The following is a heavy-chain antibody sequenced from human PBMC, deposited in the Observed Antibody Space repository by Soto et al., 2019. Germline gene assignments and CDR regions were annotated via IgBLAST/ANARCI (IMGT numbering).Heavy chain of an antibody. J-gene: IGHJ4*02. CDR3: ARNLAGGGSYFDY. CDR1: GYTFTSYA. V-gene: IGHV1-3*01. CDR2: INAGNGNT. Sequence: QVQLVQSGAEVKKPGASVKVSCKASGYTFTSYAMHWVRQAPGQRLEWMGWINAGNGNTKYSQKFQGRVTITRDTSASTAYMELSSLRSEGTAVYYCARNLAGGGSYFDYWGQGTLVTVSS. D-gene: IGHD3-16*01.